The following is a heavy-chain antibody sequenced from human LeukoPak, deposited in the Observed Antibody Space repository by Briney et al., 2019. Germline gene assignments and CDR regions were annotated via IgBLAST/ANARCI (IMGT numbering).Heavy chain of an antibody. CDR2: IYYSGST. CDR1: GGSISSYY. Sequence: KASETRSLTCTVTGGSISSYYWSWIRQPPGKGLGWIGYIYYSGSTNYNPSLKSRVTISVDTSKNQFPLKLSSVTAADTAVYYCARGVGAIAYFDYWGQGTLVTVSS. V-gene: IGHV4-59*01. D-gene: IGHD1-26*01. J-gene: IGHJ4*02. CDR3: ARGVGAIAYFDY.